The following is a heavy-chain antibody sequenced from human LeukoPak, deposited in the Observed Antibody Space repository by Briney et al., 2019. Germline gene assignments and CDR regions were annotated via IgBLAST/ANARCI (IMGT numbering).Heavy chain of an antibody. D-gene: IGHD3-3*01. CDR2: IRSKAYGGTT. J-gene: IGHJ4*02. V-gene: IGHV3-49*04. Sequence: GRSLRLSCTASGFTFGDYAMSWVRQAPGKGLEWVGFIRSKAYGGTTEYAASVKGRFTISRDDSKSIAYLQMNSLKTEDTAVYYCTRGDLYYDFWSGYYRPYYFDYWGQGTQVTVSS. CDR1: GFTFGDYA. CDR3: TRGDLYYDFWSGYYRPYYFDY.